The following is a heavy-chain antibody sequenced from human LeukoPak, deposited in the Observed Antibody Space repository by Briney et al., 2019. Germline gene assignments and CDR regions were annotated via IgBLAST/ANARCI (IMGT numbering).Heavy chain of an antibody. J-gene: IGHJ5*02. D-gene: IGHD3-3*01. V-gene: IGHV1-46*01. CDR3: ARGIRITIFGGEWGWFDP. Sequence: ASVKVSCKASGYTFTSYYMHWVRQAPGQGLEWMGIINPSGGSTSYAQKFQGRVTMTRDMSTSTVYMELSSLRSEDTAVYYCARGIRITIFGGEWGWFDPWGQGTLVSVSS. CDR1: GYTFTSYY. CDR2: INPSGGST.